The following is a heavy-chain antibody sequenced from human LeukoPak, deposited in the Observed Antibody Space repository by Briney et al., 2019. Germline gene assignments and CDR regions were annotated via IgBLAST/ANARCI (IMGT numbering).Heavy chain of an antibody. V-gene: IGHV3-30*04. CDR2: ISYDGSNK. CDR1: GFTFSSYA. Sequence: PGGSLRLSCAASGFTFSSYAMHWVRQAPGKGLEWVAVISYDGSNKYYADSVKGRFTISRDNSNNTLYLQMNSLRADDTAVYYCASVDDLDAFDTWGQGTMVTVSS. J-gene: IGHJ3*02. CDR3: ASVDDLDAFDT. D-gene: IGHD5-12*01.